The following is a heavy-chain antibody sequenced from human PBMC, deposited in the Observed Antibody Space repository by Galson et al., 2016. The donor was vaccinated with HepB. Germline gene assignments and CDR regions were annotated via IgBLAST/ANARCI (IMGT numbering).Heavy chain of an antibody. V-gene: IGHV4-34*12. D-gene: IGHD6-19*01. CDR1: GGSFGGSC. J-gene: IGHJ6*02. CDR2: IIDGGSN. CDR3: ARWALWSSGWYREDHYYGMDV. Sequence: LSLTCAIYGGSFGGSCWSWIRQPPGKGLEWIGEIIDGGSNNYNPSLKSRVTISVDTSKNQFSLRMTSMTAADTAVYYCARWALWSSGWYREDHYYGMDVWGQGTTVTVSS.